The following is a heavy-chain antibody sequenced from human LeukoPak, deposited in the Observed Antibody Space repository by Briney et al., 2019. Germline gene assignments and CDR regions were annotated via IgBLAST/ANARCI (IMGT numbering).Heavy chain of an antibody. CDR2: IYYSGST. J-gene: IGHJ5*02. Sequence: SETLSLTCTVSGGSISSGGYYWSWIPQHPGKGLEWIGYIYYSGSTYYNPSLKSRVTISVDTSKNQFSLKLSSVTAADTAVYYCARASSTVTHNWFDPWGQGTLVTVSS. D-gene: IGHD4-17*01. CDR1: GGSISSGGYY. CDR3: ARASSTVTHNWFDP. V-gene: IGHV4-31*03.